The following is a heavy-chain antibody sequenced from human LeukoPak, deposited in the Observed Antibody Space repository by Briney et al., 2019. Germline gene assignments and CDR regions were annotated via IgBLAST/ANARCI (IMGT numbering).Heavy chain of an antibody. Sequence: GASVKVSCKASGYTVTSYDINCVGQSTGHRLECRGWMNPNSGNTGYAQKFQRRVTMTRNTSISTAYMELSSLRSEDTAVYYCARRSGYDYFDYWGQGTLVTVSS. CDR1: GYTVTSYD. D-gene: IGHD5-12*01. CDR2: MNPNSGNT. CDR3: ARRSGYDYFDY. V-gene: IGHV1-8*01. J-gene: IGHJ4*02.